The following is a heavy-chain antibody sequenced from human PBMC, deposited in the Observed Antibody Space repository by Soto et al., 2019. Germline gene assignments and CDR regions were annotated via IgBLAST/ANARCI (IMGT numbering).Heavy chain of an antibody. J-gene: IGHJ2*01. CDR2: ISGSGGST. Sequence: EVQLLESGGGLVQPGGSLRLSCAASGFTFSSYAMSWVRQAPGKGLEWVSAISGSGGSTYYADSVKGRFTISRDNSKNTLYLQMNSLRAEDTAVYYCAKDGDHSSSFLWYFDLWGRGTLVTVSS. D-gene: IGHD6-13*01. CDR3: AKDGDHSSSFLWYFDL. CDR1: GFTFSSYA. V-gene: IGHV3-23*01.